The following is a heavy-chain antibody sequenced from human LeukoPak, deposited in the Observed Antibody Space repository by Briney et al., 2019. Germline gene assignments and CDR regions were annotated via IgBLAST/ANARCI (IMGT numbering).Heavy chain of an antibody. CDR2: ISYDGSNK. D-gene: IGHD2-21*02. CDR3: AKDGVVTPFYYYYGMDV. V-gene: IGHV3-30*18. Sequence: GGSLRLSCAASGFTFSSYGMHWVRQAPGKGLEWVAVISYDGSNKYYADSVKGRFTISRDNSKNTLYLQMNSLRAEDTAVYYCAKDGVVTPFYYYYGMDVWGQGTTVTVS. J-gene: IGHJ6*02. CDR1: GFTFSSYG.